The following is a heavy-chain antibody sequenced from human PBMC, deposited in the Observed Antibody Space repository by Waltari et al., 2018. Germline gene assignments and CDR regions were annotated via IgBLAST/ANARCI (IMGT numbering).Heavy chain of an antibody. CDR3: ARGRDVFANFDYNWFDP. CDR1: GYTFINYA. J-gene: IGHJ5*02. V-gene: IGHV1-8*02. CDR2: VNPNTGAT. D-gene: IGHD3-3*01. Sequence: QVQLVQSGAEVLRPGASGKVSCQAPGYTFINYAINWVRQAAGQGLEWMGWVNPNTGATAYAQKFQGRITMTWDTFISTAYMELSNLISDDTAVLYCARGRDVFANFDYNWFDPWGQGTLVTVSS.